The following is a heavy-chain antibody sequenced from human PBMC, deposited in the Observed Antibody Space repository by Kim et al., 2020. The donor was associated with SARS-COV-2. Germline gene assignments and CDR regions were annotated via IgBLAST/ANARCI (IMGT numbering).Heavy chain of an antibody. Sequence: SETLSLTCTVSGGSISTASYDWGWVRQPPGKGLEWIGSVFYTGSTYYNPSLKSRVTLSIDTSKNQFSLNLTSVTAADKAIYYCTIPPDSRSLVGCVDPWGQGTLVIVSS. CDR2: VFYTGST. CDR3: TIPPDSRSLVGCVDP. CDR1: GGSISTASYD. V-gene: IGHV4-39*07. D-gene: IGHD6-13*01. J-gene: IGHJ5*02.